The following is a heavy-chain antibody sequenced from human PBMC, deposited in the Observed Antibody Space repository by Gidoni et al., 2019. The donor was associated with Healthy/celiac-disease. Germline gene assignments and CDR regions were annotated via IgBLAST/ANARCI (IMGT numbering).Heavy chain of an antibody. CDR3: AKTPGSGLGFDY. V-gene: IGHV3-9*01. J-gene: IGHJ4*02. Sequence: EVQLVESGGGLVQPGRSLRLSCAASGLTFDDYAMHWFRQAPGQGLEWVSGISWNSGSIGYADSVKGRFTISRDNAKNSLYLQMNSLRAEDTALYYCAKTPGSGLGFDYWGQGTLVTVSS. CDR2: ISWNSGSI. D-gene: IGHD3-10*01. CDR1: GLTFDDYA.